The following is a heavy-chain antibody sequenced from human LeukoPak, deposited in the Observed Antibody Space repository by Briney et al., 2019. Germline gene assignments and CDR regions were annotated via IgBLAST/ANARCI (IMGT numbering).Heavy chain of an antibody. J-gene: IGHJ5*02. CDR2: IYSGGST. CDR3: ARDIAVAGTWFDP. Sequence: GGSLRLSCASSGFTVSSNYMSWVRQAPGKGLEWVSVIYSGGSTYYADSVKGRFTISRDNSKNTLYLQMNSLRAEDTAVYHCARDIAVAGTWFDPWGQGTLVTVSS. V-gene: IGHV3-53*01. CDR1: GFTVSSNY. D-gene: IGHD6-19*01.